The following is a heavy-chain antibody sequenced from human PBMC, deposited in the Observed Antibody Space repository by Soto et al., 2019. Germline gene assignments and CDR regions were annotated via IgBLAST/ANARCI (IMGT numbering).Heavy chain of an antibody. D-gene: IGHD5-18*01. CDR3: AGGRGYSYGLDY. CDR1: GGIFSSIA. Sequence: QVQLAQSGAEVKKPGTSVKVSCKASGGIFSSIAISWVRQAPGQGLEWMGGLIPVFATANYAQKFKDRVTITADKSTSTAYKELRTLRSEDTAVYYCAGGRGYSYGLDYWGQGTLVTVSS. CDR2: LIPVFATA. V-gene: IGHV1-69*06. J-gene: IGHJ4*02.